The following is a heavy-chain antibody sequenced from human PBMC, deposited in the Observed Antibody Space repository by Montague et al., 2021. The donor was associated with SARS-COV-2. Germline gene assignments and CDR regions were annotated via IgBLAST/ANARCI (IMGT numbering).Heavy chain of an antibody. V-gene: IGHV4-34*01. CDR2: INHGGST. CDR1: GTSFSGYY. Sequence: SETLSLTCAVHGTSFSGYYWNWIRQPPGKGLEWMGEINHGGSTKYRPSLKSRLTISADTSKKQCSLKLTSVAAADTAVYYCARLRDGVVPSPILGVGPYYSYYYMDVWGSGTTVTVSS. CDR3: ARLRDGVVPSPILGVGPYYSYYYMDV. D-gene: IGHD3-10*01. J-gene: IGHJ6*03.